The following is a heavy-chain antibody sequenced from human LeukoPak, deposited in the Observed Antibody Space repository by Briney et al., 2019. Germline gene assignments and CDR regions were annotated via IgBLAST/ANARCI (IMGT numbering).Heavy chain of an antibody. CDR2: ISSSGSTI. V-gene: IGHV3-11*04. Sequence: PGGTLRLSCAVSGFTFSDYYMSWTRQAPGKGLGWVSYISSSGSTIYYADSVKGRFTIPRDNAKNSLYLQMNSLRAEDTAVYYCARDGPKEGDYWGQGTLVTVSS. CDR3: ARDGPKEGDY. CDR1: GFTFSDYY. J-gene: IGHJ4*02.